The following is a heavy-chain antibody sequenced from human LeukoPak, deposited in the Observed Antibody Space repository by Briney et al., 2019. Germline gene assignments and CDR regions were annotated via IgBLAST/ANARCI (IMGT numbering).Heavy chain of an antibody. CDR3: ERDHWEVAATTPWFDP. Sequence: SVKVSCKASGGTFSSYAISWVRQAPGQGLEWMGGIIPIFGTANYAQKFQGRVTITADESTSTAYMELSSLRSEDTAVYYCERDHWEVAATTPWFDPWGQGTLVTVSS. CDR1: GGTFSSYA. CDR2: IIPIFGTA. J-gene: IGHJ5*02. V-gene: IGHV1-69*01. D-gene: IGHD1-26*01.